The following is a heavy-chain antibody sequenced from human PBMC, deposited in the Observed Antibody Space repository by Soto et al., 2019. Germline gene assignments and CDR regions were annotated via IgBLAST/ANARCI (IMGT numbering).Heavy chain of an antibody. D-gene: IGHD5-18*01. CDR3: ARGGQLWLLDYYYGMDV. J-gene: IGHJ6*02. Sequence: GESLKISCKGSGYSFTSYWIGWVRQMPGKGLEWMGIIYPGDSDTRYSPSFQGQVTISADKSISTAYLQWSSLKASDTAMYYCARGGQLWLLDYYYGMDVWGQGTTVTVSS. CDR2: IYPGDSDT. CDR1: GYSFTSYW. V-gene: IGHV5-51*01.